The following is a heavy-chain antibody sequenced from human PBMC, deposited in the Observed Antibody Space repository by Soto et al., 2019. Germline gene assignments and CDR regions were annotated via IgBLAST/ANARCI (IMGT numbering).Heavy chain of an antibody. D-gene: IGHD2-2*01. Sequence: EVQLLESGGGFVQPGGSLRLSCIASGFTFSTYTMSWVRQAPGKGLVWVSVISGSGASPSYADSVQGRFSISRHNPKNTLYLQMNSLRGEDTAMYYCAKARCSTTNCYVPDYWGQGTLVTVSS. J-gene: IGHJ4*02. CDR1: GFTFSTYT. CDR3: AKARCSTTNCYVPDY. V-gene: IGHV3-23*01. CDR2: ISGSGASP.